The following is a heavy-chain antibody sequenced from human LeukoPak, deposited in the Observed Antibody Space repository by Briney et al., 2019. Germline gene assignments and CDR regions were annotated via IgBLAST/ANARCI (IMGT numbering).Heavy chain of an antibody. CDR2: IKSKFDGETT. V-gene: IGHV3-15*01. CDR3: TTAGISGSRWYYNGMDV. Sequence: GGSLRLSCAASGFTFRTYAMSWVRQAPGKGLEWVGLIKSKFDGETTDYAAPVKGRFTISRDDSKNTLYLQMSSLKTEDTALYYCTTAGISGSRWYYNGMDVWGQGATVIVSS. D-gene: IGHD1-20*01. J-gene: IGHJ6*02. CDR1: GFTFRTYA.